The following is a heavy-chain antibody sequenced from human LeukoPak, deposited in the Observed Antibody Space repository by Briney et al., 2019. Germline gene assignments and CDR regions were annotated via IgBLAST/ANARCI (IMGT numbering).Heavy chain of an antibody. D-gene: IGHD6-6*01. CDR2: IYYSGST. CDR1: GGSISSYY. J-gene: IGHJ4*02. CDR3: ARQYGGSSQSDY. V-gene: IGHV4-59*01. Sequence: SETLSLTCTVSGGSISSYYWSWIRQPPGKGLEWIGYIYYSGSTNYNPSLKSRVTISVDTSKNQFSLKLSSVTAADTAVYYCARQYGGSSQSDYWGQGTLVTVSS.